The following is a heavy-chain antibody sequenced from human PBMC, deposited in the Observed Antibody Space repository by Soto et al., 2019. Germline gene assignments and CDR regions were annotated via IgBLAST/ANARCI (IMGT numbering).Heavy chain of an antibody. D-gene: IGHD2-15*01. CDR1: GLLFSTFD. V-gene: IGHV3-33*01. CDR2: IWSDGNNK. CDR3: GGGVTPFGAVNY. Sequence: QVQLGESGGGVVQPGTSLRLSCAASGLLFSTFDMHWVRQTPGKGLEWVAVIWSDGNNKYYADSLRGRFTISRDNANSTLYLQMNSLTEYDTAVYYCGGGVTPFGAVNYWGQGTLVTVSS. J-gene: IGHJ4*02.